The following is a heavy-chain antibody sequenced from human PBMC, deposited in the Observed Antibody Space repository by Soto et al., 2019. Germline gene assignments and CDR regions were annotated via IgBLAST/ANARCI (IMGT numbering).Heavy chain of an antibody. CDR1: EDTFTDYY. CDR3: ARGGHVVVVTAALDY. Sequence: QVQLVQSGAEVKKPGASVKVSCKASEDTFTDYYIHWVRQAPGQGLEWMGTVNPSGGHTTYAQHFMGRMNMTRDTSTSTLYMELTSLTSEDTAVYYCARGGHVVVVTAALDYWGQGTLVTVSS. D-gene: IGHD2-21*02. J-gene: IGHJ4*02. V-gene: IGHV1-46*01. CDR2: VNPSGGHT.